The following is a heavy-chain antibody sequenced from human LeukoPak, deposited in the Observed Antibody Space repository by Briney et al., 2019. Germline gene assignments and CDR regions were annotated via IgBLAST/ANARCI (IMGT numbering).Heavy chain of an antibody. V-gene: IGHV5-51*01. Sequence: GESLKISCKGSGYSFTNSWIVWVRQMPGKGLECMGIIFPGDSDSRYSPSFQGQVTMSADKSISTAYLQWSSLKASDTAMYYCARHGYSHAFDIWGQGTMVTVSS. J-gene: IGHJ3*02. CDR3: ARHGYSHAFDI. CDR1: GYSFTNSW. CDR2: IFPGDSDS. D-gene: IGHD3-22*01.